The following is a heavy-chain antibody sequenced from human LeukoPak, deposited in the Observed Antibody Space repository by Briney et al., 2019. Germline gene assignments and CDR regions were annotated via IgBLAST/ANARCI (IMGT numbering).Heavy chain of an antibody. Sequence: SETLSLTCTVSGGSISSSSYYWGWIRQPPGKGLEWIGRIYTSGSTNYNPSLKSRVTMSVDTSKNQFSLKLSSETAADTAVYYCASTHSSSTGSLDYWGQGTLVTVSS. CDR2: IYTSGST. V-gene: IGHV4-61*05. D-gene: IGHD6-6*01. CDR1: GGSISSSSYY. CDR3: ASTHSSSTGSLDY. J-gene: IGHJ4*02.